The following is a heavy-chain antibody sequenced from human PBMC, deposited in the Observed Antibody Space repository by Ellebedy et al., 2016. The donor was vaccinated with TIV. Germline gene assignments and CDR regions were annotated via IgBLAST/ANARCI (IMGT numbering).Heavy chain of an antibody. CDR2: IYHIGST. J-gene: IGHJ4*02. D-gene: IGHD3-9*01. CDR3: ASGYYDTLTGSTGGDFDS. Sequence: SETLSLTCTVSNYSISSGSYWGWIRQPPGKGLEWIGSIYHIGSTYYNPSLKSRVTISVDTSNNQLYLKLSSVTAADTAVYHCASGYYDTLTGSTGGDFDSWGQGTLVTVSS. CDR1: NYSISSGSY. V-gene: IGHV4-38-2*02.